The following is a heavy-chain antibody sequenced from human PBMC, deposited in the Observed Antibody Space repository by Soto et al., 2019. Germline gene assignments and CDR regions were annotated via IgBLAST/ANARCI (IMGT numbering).Heavy chain of an antibody. CDR1: GDSITNSDYY. J-gene: IGHJ6*02. CDR2: IDYSGNT. CDR3: ARVGLDCNGFDD. D-gene: IGHD2-21*02. V-gene: IGHV4-30-4*01. Sequence: SETLSLTCTVSGDSITNSDYYWNWIRQSPGKGLEWIASIDYSGNTYYNPSLKSRVVISADTSKNLFSLKLRSVTAADTALYFCARVGLDCNGFDDWGQGTTVTVSS.